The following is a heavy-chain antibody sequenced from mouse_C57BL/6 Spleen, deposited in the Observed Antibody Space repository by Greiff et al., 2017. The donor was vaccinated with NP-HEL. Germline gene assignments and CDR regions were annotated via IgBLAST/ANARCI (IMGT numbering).Heavy chain of an antibody. J-gene: IGHJ3*01. V-gene: IGHV1-81*01. CDR2: IYPRSGNT. Sequence: VKLQQSGAELARPGASVKLSCKASGYTFTSYGISWVKQRTGQGLEWIGEIYPRSGNTYYNEKFKGKATLTADKSSSTAYMELRSLTSEDSAVYFCAITGFAYWGQGTLVTVSA. D-gene: IGHD4-1*01. CDR1: GYTFTSYG. CDR3: AITGFAY.